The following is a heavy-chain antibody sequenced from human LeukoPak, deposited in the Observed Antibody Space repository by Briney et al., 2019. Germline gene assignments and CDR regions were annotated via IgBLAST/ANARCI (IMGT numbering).Heavy chain of an antibody. CDR1: GGSISNYY. V-gene: IGHV4-59*12. D-gene: IGHD4-17*01. J-gene: IGHJ2*01. CDR2: IYYSGST. Sequence: PSETLSLTCTVSGGSISNYYWSWIRQPPGKGLEWIGYIYYSGSTNNNPSLKSRVTISVDTSKNQFSLKLSSVTAADTAVYYCARGDSHEEETTVTRYFDLWGRGTLVTVSS. CDR3: ARGDSHEEETTVTRYFDL.